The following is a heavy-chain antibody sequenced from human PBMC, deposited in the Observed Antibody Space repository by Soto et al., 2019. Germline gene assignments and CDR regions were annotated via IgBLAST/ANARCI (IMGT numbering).Heavy chain of an antibody. V-gene: IGHV4-61*01. CDR3: ARSPERGPRGS. Sequence: TSETLSLTCTVSGGSVSSGSYYWSWIRQPPGKGLEWIGYIYYSGSTNYNPSLKSRVTISVDTSKNQFSLKLSSVTAADTAVYYCARSPERGPRGSWGQGTLVTVSS. CDR2: IYYSGST. CDR1: GGSVSSGSYY. J-gene: IGHJ5*02.